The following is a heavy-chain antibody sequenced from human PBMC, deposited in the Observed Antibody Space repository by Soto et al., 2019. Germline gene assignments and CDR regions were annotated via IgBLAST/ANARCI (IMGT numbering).Heavy chain of an antibody. CDR2: ISYDGSNK. CDR1: GFTFSSYG. V-gene: IGHV3-30*18. CDR3: AKDPNMVRGVIKNYYYYGMDV. J-gene: IGHJ6*02. Sequence: GGSLRLSCTASGFTFSSYGMHWVRQAPGKGLEWVAVISYDGSNKYYADSVKGRFTISRDNSKNTLYLQMNSLRAEDTAVYYCAKDPNMVRGVIKNYYYYGMDVWGQGTTVTVSS. D-gene: IGHD3-10*01.